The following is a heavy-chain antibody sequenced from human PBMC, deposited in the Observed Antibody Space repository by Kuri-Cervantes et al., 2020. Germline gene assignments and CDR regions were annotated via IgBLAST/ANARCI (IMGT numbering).Heavy chain of an antibody. D-gene: IGHD3-10*01. J-gene: IGHJ4*02. V-gene: IGHV1-2*02. CDR3: ARERVPDY. Sequence: ASVKVSCKAYGYTFTGYYMHWVRQAPGKELEWMGWINPNGGGTNYAQKFQGRVTMTRDTSISTDYMELSRLRSDDTAVYYCARERVPDYWGQGTLVTVSS. CDR1: GYTFTGYY. CDR2: INPNGGGT.